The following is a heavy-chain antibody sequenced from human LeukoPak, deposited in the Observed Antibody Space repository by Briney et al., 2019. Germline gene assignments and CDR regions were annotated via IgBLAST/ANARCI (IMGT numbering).Heavy chain of an antibody. CDR1: GGSIGSYY. V-gene: IGHV4-59*01. J-gene: IGHJ3*02. CDR2: IDYSGST. D-gene: IGHD6-13*01. Sequence: SETLSLTCTVSGGSIGSYYWSWLRQPPGKGLEWIGYIDYSGSTNYNPSLKSRVTVSVDTSKNRFSLKLSSVTAADTAVYYCARVRRYTSRPDAFDIWGQGTMVTVSS. CDR3: ARVRRYTSRPDAFDI.